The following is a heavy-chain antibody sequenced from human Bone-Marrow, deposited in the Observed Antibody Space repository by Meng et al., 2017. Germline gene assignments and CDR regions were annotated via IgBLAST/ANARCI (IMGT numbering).Heavy chain of an antibody. D-gene: IGHD1-26*01. CDR1: GFNFGDYA. Sequence: GGSLRLSCTASGFNFGDYAMSWVRQAPGKGLEWVGFIRSKAYGGTTEYAASVKGRFTISRDDSKSIAYLQMNSLKTEDTAVYYCTRVGRWELDFDYWGQGTLVTVSS. CDR2: IRSKAYGGTT. CDR3: TRVGRWELDFDY. V-gene: IGHV3-49*04. J-gene: IGHJ4*02.